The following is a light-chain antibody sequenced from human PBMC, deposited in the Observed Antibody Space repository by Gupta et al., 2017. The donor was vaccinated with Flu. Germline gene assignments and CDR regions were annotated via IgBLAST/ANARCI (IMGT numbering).Light chain of an antibody. CDR1: SSDVGAYTY. CDR2: DVS. V-gene: IGLV2-11*01. CDR3: SSYAGSNTWV. J-gene: IGLJ3*02. Sequence: QSALTQPRSVYGSPEQSVSISCTGPSSDVGAYTYVSWYQQHTGKALKLILYDVSKRPSGGPDRFSASKSGTAAPLHLSGLQAEDEADYYCSSYAGSNTWVFGGGTKLTVL.